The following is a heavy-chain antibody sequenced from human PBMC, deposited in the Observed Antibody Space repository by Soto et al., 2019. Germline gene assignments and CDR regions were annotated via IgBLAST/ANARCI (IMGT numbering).Heavy chain of an antibody. Sequence: EGQLMESGGGLVQPGGSLRLSCAASGFTVSSYAMAWVRQAPGRGLELVSAISGSRYTTYYADSVKGRFTISRDNSKKMLYFQMNSLRAEDTALYYCASRYYGDYPDYYYAMDVWGQGTTVTVSS. D-gene: IGHD4-17*01. CDR2: ISGSRYTT. V-gene: IGHV3-23*01. CDR1: GFTVSSYA. J-gene: IGHJ6*02. CDR3: ASRYYGDYPDYYYAMDV.